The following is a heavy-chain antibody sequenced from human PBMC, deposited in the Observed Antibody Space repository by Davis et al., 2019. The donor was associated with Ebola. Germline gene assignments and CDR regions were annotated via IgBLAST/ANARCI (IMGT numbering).Heavy chain of an antibody. CDR2: IYYSGST. V-gene: IGHV4-59*01. J-gene: IGHJ6*02. D-gene: IGHD3-10*01. CDR1: GGSISSYY. Sequence: MPSETLSLTCTVSGGSISSYYWSWIRQPPGKGLEWIGYIYYSGSTYYNPSLKSRVTISVDTSKNQFSLKLSSVTAADTAVYYCARAQNLLIGEWGYYYYYGMDVWAKGPRSPSP. CDR3: ARAQNLLIGEWGYYYYYGMDV.